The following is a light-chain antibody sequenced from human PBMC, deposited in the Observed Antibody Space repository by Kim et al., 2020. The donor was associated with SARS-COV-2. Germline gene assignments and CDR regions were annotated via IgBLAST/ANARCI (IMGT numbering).Light chain of an antibody. CDR2: KND. Sequence: QSVLTQPPSASGTPGQRVTISCSGRSSNIGSNFVYWYKQLPGTAPKLLISKNDQRPSGVPDRFSGSKSGTSASLAISGLRSEDEAAYFCAAWDDSLSGVVFGGGTKLTVL. CDR1: SSNIGSNF. CDR3: AAWDDSLSGVV. V-gene: IGLV1-47*01. J-gene: IGLJ2*01.